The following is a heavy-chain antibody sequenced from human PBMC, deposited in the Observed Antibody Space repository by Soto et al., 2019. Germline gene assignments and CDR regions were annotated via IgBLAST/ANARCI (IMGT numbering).Heavy chain of an antibody. CDR1: GVSVSTYY. D-gene: IGHD3-22*01. V-gene: IGHV4-59*02. CDR3: ARTYDGSGPDSGGYGFDI. CDR2: IYYSGST. J-gene: IGHJ3*02. Sequence: NPSETLSLTCTVSGVSVSTYYWSWIRQPPGKGLEWIAYIYYSGSTNYNPSLKSRVTISVDTSKNQFSLKLTSVTAADTAVYYCARTYDGSGPDSGGYGFDIWGQGTMVTVSS.